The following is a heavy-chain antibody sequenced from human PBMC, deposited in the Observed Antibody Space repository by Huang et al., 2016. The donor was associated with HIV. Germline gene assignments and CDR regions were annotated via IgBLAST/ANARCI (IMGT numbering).Heavy chain of an antibody. CDR3: TTDLGNTWTRNY. CDR2: IKSKTDGGTT. J-gene: IGHJ4*02. D-gene: IGHD1-1*01. V-gene: IGHV3-15*01. Sequence: EVQLVESGGGLVKPGGSLRLSCAASGFTFNNAWRTWVRQAPGKGLEGVGRIKSKTDGGTTDYAASVGGRFSISRDDSKNTLYLQMNSLKTEDAALYFCTTDLGNTWTRNYWGQGTLVTVSS. CDR1: GFTFNNAW.